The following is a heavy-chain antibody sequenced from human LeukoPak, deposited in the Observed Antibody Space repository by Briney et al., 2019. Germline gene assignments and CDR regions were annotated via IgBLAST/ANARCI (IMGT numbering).Heavy chain of an antibody. D-gene: IGHD1-26*01. CDR1: GFTFSTFW. V-gene: IGHV3-74*03. CDR3: ARDPLLWELPSDY. J-gene: IGHJ4*02. Sequence: PGGSLRLSCAASGFTFSTFWMHWVRQAPGKGLMWVSQINNDGSDTKYADSVKGRFTIPRDNAKNTLYLQMNSLRAEDTAVYYCARDPLLWELPSDYWGQGTLVTVSS. CDR2: INNDGSDT.